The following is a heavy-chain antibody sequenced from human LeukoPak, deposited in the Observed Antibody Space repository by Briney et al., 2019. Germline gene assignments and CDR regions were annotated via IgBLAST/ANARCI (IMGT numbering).Heavy chain of an antibody. J-gene: IGHJ6*02. D-gene: IGHD3-10*01. Sequence: ASVKVSCKASGYTFSGFNMHWVRQAPGQGLEWMGWINPDSGGTNYAQKFQGRVTMTRDTSISTAYMELSRLTSDDTAVYYCARGVHYYYGMDVWGQGTTVTVSS. CDR3: ARGVHYYYGMDV. V-gene: IGHV1-2*02. CDR1: GYTFSGFN. CDR2: INPDSGGT.